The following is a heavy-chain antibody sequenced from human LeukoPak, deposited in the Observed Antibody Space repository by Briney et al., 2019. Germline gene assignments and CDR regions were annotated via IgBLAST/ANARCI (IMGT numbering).Heavy chain of an antibody. V-gene: IGHV4-61*01. CDR3: ARETGDSGYDY. D-gene: IGHD3-10*01. J-gene: IGHJ4*02. CDR1: GGSVSSGSYY. CDR2: IYYSGST. Sequence: SETLSLTCTVSGGSVSSGSYYWSWIRQPPGKGLEWIGYIYYSGSTNYNPSLKSRVTISVDTSKNQFSVKLSSVTAADTAVYYCARETGDSGYDYWGQGTLVTVSS.